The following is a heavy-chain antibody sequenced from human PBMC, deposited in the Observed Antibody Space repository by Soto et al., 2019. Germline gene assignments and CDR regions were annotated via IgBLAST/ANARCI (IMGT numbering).Heavy chain of an antibody. Sequence: EVQLVESGGGLVKPGGSLRLSCAASGFTFSSYSMNWVRQAPGKGLEWVSSISSSSSYIYYADSVKGRFTISRDNAKNSLYLQMNSLRAEDTAVYYCARDLSLLNYGDYVPEYFQHWGQGTLVTVSS. CDR1: GFTFSSYS. CDR2: ISSSSSYI. J-gene: IGHJ1*01. V-gene: IGHV3-21*01. CDR3: ARDLSLLNYGDYVPEYFQH. D-gene: IGHD4-17*01.